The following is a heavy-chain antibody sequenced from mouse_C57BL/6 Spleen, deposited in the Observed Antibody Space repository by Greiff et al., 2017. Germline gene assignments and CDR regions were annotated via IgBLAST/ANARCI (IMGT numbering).Heavy chain of an antibody. Sequence: EVQVVESGEGLVKPGGSLKLSCAASGFTFSSYAMSWVRQTPEKRLEWVAYISSGGDYIYYADTVKGRFTISRDNARNTLYLQMSSLKSEDTAMYYCTRDQGFYYYGSSYYFDYWGQGTTLTVSS. V-gene: IGHV5-9-1*02. D-gene: IGHD1-1*01. CDR1: GFTFSSYA. CDR2: ISSGGDYI. J-gene: IGHJ2*01. CDR3: TRDQGFYYYGSSYYFDY.